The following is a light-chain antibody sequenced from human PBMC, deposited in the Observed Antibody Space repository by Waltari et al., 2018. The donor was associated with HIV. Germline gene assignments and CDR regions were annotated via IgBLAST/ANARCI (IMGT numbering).Light chain of an antibody. Sequence: QSVLTQSPSASGTPGQRVTISCSGSGSNIGSNYVYWYQQLPGTAPKVLINRSNQRPSGVPDRFSGSKSGTSASLAISGLRSEDEADYYCAAWDDSLSGPVFGGGTKLTVL. J-gene: IGLJ3*02. CDR3: AAWDDSLSGPV. CDR1: GSNIGSNY. CDR2: RSN. V-gene: IGLV1-47*01.